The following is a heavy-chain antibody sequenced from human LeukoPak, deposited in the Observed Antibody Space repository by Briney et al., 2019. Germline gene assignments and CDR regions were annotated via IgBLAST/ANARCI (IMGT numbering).Heavy chain of an antibody. CDR3: ARVLHKRNYDSTTYYGY. V-gene: IGHV3-21*05. J-gene: IGHJ4*02. CDR1: GFTFSSYE. Sequence: GGSLRLSCAASGFTFSSYEMNWVRQAPGKGLEWVSYISSSSSYIYYADSVKGRFTISRDNAKNSLYLQMNSLRAEDTAVYYCARVLHKRNYDSTTYYGYWGQGTLVTVSS. CDR2: ISSSSSYI. D-gene: IGHD3-22*01.